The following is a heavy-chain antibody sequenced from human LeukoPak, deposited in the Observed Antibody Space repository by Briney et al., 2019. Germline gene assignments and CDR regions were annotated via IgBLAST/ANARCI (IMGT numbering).Heavy chain of an antibody. CDR3: ASPTS. V-gene: IGHV4-59*08. J-gene: IGHJ5*02. CDR1: GGSITDYY. Sequence: PSETLSLTCTVSGGSITDYYWGWIRQPPGKGLEWIGYDYYSGSSNYNPSLKSRVTISVDTSKNQFSLKLSSVTAADTAVYYCASPTSWGQGTLVTVSS. CDR2: DYYSGSS.